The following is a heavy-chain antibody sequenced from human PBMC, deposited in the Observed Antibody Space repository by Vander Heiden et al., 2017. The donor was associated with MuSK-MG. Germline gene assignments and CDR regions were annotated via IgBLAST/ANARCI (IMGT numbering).Heavy chain of an antibody. Sequence: EVQLVESGGGLVKPGGSLRLSCAASGFTFSGYSMNGVRQAPGKGLEWVSSISSSSSYIYYADSVKGRFTISRDNAKNSLYLQMNSLRAEDTAVYYCARGGYSSGWYGEFDYWGQGTLVTVSS. D-gene: IGHD6-19*01. CDR2: ISSSSSYI. V-gene: IGHV3-21*01. CDR1: GFTFSGYS. J-gene: IGHJ4*02. CDR3: ARGGYSSGWYGEFDY.